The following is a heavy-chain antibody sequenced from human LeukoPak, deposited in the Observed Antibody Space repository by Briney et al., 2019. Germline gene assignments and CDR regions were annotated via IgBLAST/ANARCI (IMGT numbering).Heavy chain of an antibody. CDR3: AGDSGGMDV. Sequence: SETLSLTCTVSGGSISSYYWRWIRQPPGKGLEWIGYIYYSGSTNYNPSLKSRVTISVDTSKNQFSLKLSSVTAADTAVYYCAGDSGGMDVWGQGTTVTVSS. CDR1: GGSISSYY. J-gene: IGHJ6*02. V-gene: IGHV4-59*01. D-gene: IGHD7-27*01. CDR2: IYYSGST.